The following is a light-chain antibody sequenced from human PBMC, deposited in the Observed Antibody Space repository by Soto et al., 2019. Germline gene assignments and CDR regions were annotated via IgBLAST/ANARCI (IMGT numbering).Light chain of an antibody. CDR2: EVS. CDR1: SSDVGGYNC. J-gene: IGLJ2*01. Sequence: QSVLTQPASVSGSPGQSITISCTGTSSDVGGYNCVSWYQQHPGKAPKLMIYEVSNRPSGVSNRFSGSKSGNTASLTISGLQTEDEADYYCSSYTSSNTLVVFGGGTKLTVL. CDR3: SSYTSSNTLVV. V-gene: IGLV2-14*01.